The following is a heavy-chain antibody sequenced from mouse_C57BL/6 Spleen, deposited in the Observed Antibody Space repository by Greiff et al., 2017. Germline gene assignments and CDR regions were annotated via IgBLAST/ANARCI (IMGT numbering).Heavy chain of an antibody. CDR2: INPNYGTT. D-gene: IGHD1-1*01. V-gene: IGHV1-39*01. Sequence: EVQVVESGPELVKPGASVKISCKASGYSFTDYNMNWVKQSNGKSLEWIGVINPNYGTTSYNQKFKGKATLTVDQSSSTAYMQLNSLTSEDAAVDYCARERDYYGSRGFDGWGTGTTVTVSS. CDR1: GYSFTDYN. J-gene: IGHJ1*03. CDR3: ARERDYYGSRGFDG.